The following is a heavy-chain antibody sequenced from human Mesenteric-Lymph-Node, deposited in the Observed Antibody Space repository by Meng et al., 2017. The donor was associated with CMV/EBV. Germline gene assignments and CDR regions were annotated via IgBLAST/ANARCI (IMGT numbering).Heavy chain of an antibody. D-gene: IGHD6-13*01. CDR1: GFTFSSYS. CDR3: ARSTKMEAAGG. V-gene: IGHV3-7*01. CDR2: INQDGSDR. Sequence: GESLKISCAASGFTFSSYSMNWVRQAPGKGLEWVANINQDGSDRYYVDSVEGRFTISRDNAKNSLYLQMNSLRAEDTATYYCARSTKMEAAGGWGQGTLVTVSS. J-gene: IGHJ4*02.